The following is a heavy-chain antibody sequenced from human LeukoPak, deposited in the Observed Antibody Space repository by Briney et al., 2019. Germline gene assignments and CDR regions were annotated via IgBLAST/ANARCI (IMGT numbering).Heavy chain of an antibody. CDR2: ISSSSSTI. Sequence: PGGSLRLSCAASGFTFSSYSMNWVRQAPGKGLEWVSYISSSSSTIYYADSVKGRFTISGDNAKNSLNLQMNSLRAEDTAVYYCATLSDRNFYYSYGLDVWGQGTTVTVS. CDR3: ATLSDRNFYYSYGLDV. CDR1: GFTFSSYS. J-gene: IGHJ6*02. V-gene: IGHV3-48*04. D-gene: IGHD1-14*01.